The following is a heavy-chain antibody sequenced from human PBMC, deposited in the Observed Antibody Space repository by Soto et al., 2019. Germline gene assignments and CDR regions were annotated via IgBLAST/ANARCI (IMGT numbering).Heavy chain of an antibody. Sequence: PSENLSLTCTVSGGSISSGGYYWSWIRQHPGKGLEWIGYIYYSGSTYYNPSLKSRVTISVDTSKNQFSLKLSSVTAADTAVYYCARDRPYNWFDPWGQGTLVTVSS. CDR1: GGSISSGGYY. J-gene: IGHJ5*02. CDR2: IYYSGST. CDR3: ARDRPYNWFDP. V-gene: IGHV4-31*03.